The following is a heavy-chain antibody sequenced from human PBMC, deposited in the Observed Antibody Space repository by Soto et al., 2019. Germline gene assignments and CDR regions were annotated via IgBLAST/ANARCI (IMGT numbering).Heavy chain of an antibody. D-gene: IGHD5-12*01. V-gene: IGHV4-59*08. CDR3: AGGYSAYDRAPY. CDR1: GGSISSYY. CDR2: IYYTGST. J-gene: IGHJ4*02. Sequence: PSETLSLTCSVSGGSISSYYWSWIRQPPGKGLEWIGSIYYTGSTKYNPSLKSRVTISVDTSKNQFSLQLSSVTAADTAVYYCAGGYSAYDRAPYWAQGTLVTVSS.